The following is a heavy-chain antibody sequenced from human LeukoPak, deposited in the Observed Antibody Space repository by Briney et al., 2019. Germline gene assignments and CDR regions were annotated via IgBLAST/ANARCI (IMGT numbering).Heavy chain of an antibody. Sequence: SVKVSCKASGGTFSSYAISWVRQAPGQGLEWMGGIIPIFGTANYAQKFQGRVTITADESTSTAYMELSSLRSEDTAVYYCASGVQHYYYYYGMDVWGQGTTVTVSS. V-gene: IGHV1-69*13. CDR1: GGTFSSYA. CDR2: IIPIFGTA. CDR3: ASGVQHYYYYYGMDV. J-gene: IGHJ6*02. D-gene: IGHD6-13*01.